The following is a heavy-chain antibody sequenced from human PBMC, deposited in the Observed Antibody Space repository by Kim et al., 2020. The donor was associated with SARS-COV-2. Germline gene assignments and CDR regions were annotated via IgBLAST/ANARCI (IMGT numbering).Heavy chain of an antibody. Sequence: SETLSLTCTVSGGSISSYYWSWIRQPPGKGLEWIGYIYYSGSTNYNPSLKSRVTISVDTSKNQFSLKLSSVTAADTAVYYCARSWGVADYYFDYWGQGTL. V-gene: IGHV4-59*01. CDR1: GGSISSYY. J-gene: IGHJ4*02. CDR2: IYYSGST. CDR3: ARSWGVADYYFDY. D-gene: IGHD6-19*01.